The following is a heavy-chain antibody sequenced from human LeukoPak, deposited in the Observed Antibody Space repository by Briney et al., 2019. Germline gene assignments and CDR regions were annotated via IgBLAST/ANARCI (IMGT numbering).Heavy chain of an antibody. CDR1: GYTFTSYY. CDR3: ARDRIDFWSGYSLSGWFDP. CDR2: INPSGGST. V-gene: IGHV1-46*01. J-gene: IGHJ5*02. D-gene: IGHD3-3*01. Sequence: ASVKVSCKASGYTFTSYYMHWVRQAPGQGLEWMGIINPSGGSTSYAQKFQGRVTMTRDTSTSTVYMELSSLRSEDTAVYYCARDRIDFWSGYSLSGWFDPWGQGTLVTVSS.